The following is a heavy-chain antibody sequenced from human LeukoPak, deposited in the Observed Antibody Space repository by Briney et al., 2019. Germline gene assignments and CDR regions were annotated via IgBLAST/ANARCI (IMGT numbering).Heavy chain of an antibody. CDR1: GFTFSSFA. J-gene: IGHJ4*02. V-gene: IGHV3-48*03. Sequence: PGGSLRLSCSASGFTFSSFAMHWVRQAPGKGPEWVSHISDKGGITYADSVNGRFTISRDNAKNSLYLRMTSLRAKDTAVYYCARSGGAYKPFDLWGQGTLVTVSS. CDR2: ISDKGGIT. D-gene: IGHD2-15*01. CDR3: ARSGGAYKPFDL.